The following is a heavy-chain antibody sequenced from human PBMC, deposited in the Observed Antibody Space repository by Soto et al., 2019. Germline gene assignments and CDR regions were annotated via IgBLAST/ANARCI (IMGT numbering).Heavy chain of an antibody. CDR2: ISGSGGST. J-gene: IGHJ4*02. V-gene: IGHV3-23*01. Sequence: GGSLRLSCAASGFTFSSYAMSWVRQAPGKGLEWVSAISGSGGSTYYADSVKGRFTISRDNSKNTLYLQMNSLRAEDTAVYYCAKDLTGGHFRAVAAADYWGQGTLVTVSS. CDR1: GFTFSSYA. D-gene: IGHD6-19*01. CDR3: AKDLTGGHFRAVAAADY.